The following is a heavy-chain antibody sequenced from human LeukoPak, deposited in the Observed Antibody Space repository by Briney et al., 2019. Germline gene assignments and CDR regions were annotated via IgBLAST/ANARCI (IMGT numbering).Heavy chain of an antibody. CDR1: GFTFSSYW. D-gene: IGHD3/OR15-3a*01. CDR3: ARGGPKGAFDI. V-gene: IGHV3-7*01. CDR2: IQEDGSEK. Sequence: GGSLRLTCAASGFTFSSYWMTWVRQAPGKGLEWVVNIQEDGSEKYYVDSVKGRFTISRDNAKNSVYLQMDSLRAEDTAVYYCARGGPKGAFDIWGQGTMVTVSS. J-gene: IGHJ3*02.